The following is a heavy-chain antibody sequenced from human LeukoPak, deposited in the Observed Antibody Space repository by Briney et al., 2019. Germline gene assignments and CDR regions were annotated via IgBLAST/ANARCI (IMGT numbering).Heavy chain of an antibody. Sequence: PGGSLRLSCAASGFTVGNNYMSWVRQAPGKGLQWVSLIYTGGSTYYADSVKGRFTISRDNSKNTVYLQMNSLRAEDTAVYFCARVAWDGDYVDGHWGQGTLVTVSS. D-gene: IGHD4-17*01. J-gene: IGHJ4*02. CDR2: IYTGGST. CDR1: GFTVGNNY. V-gene: IGHV3-53*01. CDR3: ARVAWDGDYVDGH.